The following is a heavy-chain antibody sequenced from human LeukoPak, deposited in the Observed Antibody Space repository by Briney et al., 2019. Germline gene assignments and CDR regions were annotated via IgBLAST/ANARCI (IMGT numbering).Heavy chain of an antibody. D-gene: IGHD1-26*01. J-gene: IGHJ4*02. CDR3: AGRSARYFDS. V-gene: IGHV4-59*01. CDR1: GDSIDSYY. Sequence: LETLSLTCTVSGDSIDSYYWSWIRQPPGEGLQWIGYVFYSGPTNYDASLKSRVAISVDRSKNQFSLKLTSVSAADTAVYYCAGRSARYFDSWGQGTPVTVSS. CDR2: VFYSGPT.